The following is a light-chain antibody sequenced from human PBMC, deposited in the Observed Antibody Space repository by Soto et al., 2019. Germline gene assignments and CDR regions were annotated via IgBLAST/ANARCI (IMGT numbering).Light chain of an antibody. V-gene: IGKV3-15*01. CDR1: QNVNNH. J-gene: IGKJ1*01. CDR3: KQYDNLWT. CDR2: GAS. Sequence: EIVMTQSPAMLSVSPGETATLSCRASQNVNNHLAWYQQKLGQTPRLLIYGASSRATGIPARLSASVSGTEFTLTISGLQSDDFAVYYCKQYDNLWTFGQGTKVEVK.